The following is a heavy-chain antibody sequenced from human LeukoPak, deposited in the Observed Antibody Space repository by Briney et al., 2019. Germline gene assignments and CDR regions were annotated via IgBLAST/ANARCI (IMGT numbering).Heavy chain of an antibody. CDR2: IYPGDSDT. J-gene: IGHJ6*03. CDR3: ARLVGRNIVVVPASHYMDV. D-gene: IGHD2-2*01. V-gene: IGHV5-51*01. Sequence: GESLKISCKGSGYSFTSYWIGWVRQMPGKGLEWMGIIYPGDSDTRYSPSFQGQVTISADKFISTAYLQWSSLKASDTAMYYCARLVGRNIVVVPASHYMDVWGKGTTVTISS. CDR1: GYSFTSYW.